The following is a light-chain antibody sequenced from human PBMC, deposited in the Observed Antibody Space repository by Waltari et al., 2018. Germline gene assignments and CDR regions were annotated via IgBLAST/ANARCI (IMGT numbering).Light chain of an antibody. Sequence: DIQMTQSPSSLSASVGDGVTITCRASQNINIYVNWYQQKPGKVPKLLISTASNLQSGVPSRFSGGGSGTDFTLTISGLQPEDFATYYCQQSYTTPTFGPGTKVDFK. CDR1: QNINIY. J-gene: IGKJ3*01. CDR3: QQSYTTPT. V-gene: IGKV1-39*01. CDR2: TAS.